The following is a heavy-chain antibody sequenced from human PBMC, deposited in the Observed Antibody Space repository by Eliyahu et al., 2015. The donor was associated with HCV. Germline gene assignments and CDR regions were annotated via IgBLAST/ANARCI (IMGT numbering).Heavy chain of an antibody. CDR1: GXTXRGXA. Sequence: EVQLLESGGGLVQPGGSLRLSCAASGXTXRGXAMNXVRQAPGKGLEWVSVTSDRGGTYYSDSVKGRFATSRDNSKNTLYLQLNSLRAEDTAVYYCAKSFLYGTSWYGGLDGWGQGTLVTVSS. J-gene: IGHJ4*02. V-gene: IGHV3-23*01. D-gene: IGHD6-13*01. CDR3: AKSFLYGTSWYGGLDG. CDR2: TSDRGGT.